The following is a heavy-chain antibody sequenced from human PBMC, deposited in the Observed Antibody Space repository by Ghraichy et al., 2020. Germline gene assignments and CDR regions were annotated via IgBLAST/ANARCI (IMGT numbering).Heavy chain of an antibody. CDR3: ARDQLWAFDI. J-gene: IGHJ3*02. CDR2: IYHSGST. D-gene: IGHD3-16*01. CDR1: GGSISSYY. Sequence: SETLSLTCTVSGGSISSYYWSWIRQPPGKGLEWIGYIYHSGSTNYNPSLKSRVTISVDTSKNQFSLKLSSATAADTAVYFCARDQLWAFDIWGQGTMLTVSS. V-gene: IGHV4-59*01.